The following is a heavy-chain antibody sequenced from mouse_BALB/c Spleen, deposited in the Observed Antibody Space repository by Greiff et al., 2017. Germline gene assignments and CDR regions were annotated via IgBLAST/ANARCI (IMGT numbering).Heavy chain of an antibody. Sequence: QVQLQQPGAELVRPGASVKLSCKASGYTFTSYWINWVKQRPGQGLEWIGNIYPSDSYTNYNQKFKDKATLTVDKSSSTAYMQLSSPTSEDSAVYYCTRSKDRYGPFDYWGQGTTLTVSS. D-gene: IGHD2-14*01. J-gene: IGHJ2*01. CDR2: IYPSDSYT. CDR3: TRSKDRYGPFDY. CDR1: GYTFTSYW. V-gene: IGHV1-69*02.